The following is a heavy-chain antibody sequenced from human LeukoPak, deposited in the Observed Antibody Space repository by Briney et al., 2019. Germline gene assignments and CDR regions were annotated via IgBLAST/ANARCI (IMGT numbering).Heavy chain of an antibody. D-gene: IGHD1-26*01. CDR2: IIDSGNSI. Sequence: GGSLRLSCAASGFTFSSCAMSWVRQAPGKGVEWVSTIIDSGNSIYYADSAEGRFTISRDNSKNTLYLQMNSLRAGDTAVYYCAKDPIFSGSYGVFDYWGLGTLVTVSS. CDR1: GFTFSSCA. V-gene: IGHV3-23*01. J-gene: IGHJ4*02. CDR3: AKDPIFSGSYGVFDY.